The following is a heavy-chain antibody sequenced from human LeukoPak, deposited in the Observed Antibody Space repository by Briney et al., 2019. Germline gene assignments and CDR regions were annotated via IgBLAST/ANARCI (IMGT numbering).Heavy chain of an antibody. Sequence: GGSLRLSCAASGFTFSSYWMSWVRQAPGKGLEWVANIKQDGSEKYYVDSVKGRFTISRDNAKNSLYLQMNSLRAEDTAVYYCASQPITMVRGVLYYFDYWGQGTLVTVSS. CDR3: ASQPITMVRGVLYYFDY. V-gene: IGHV3-7*01. D-gene: IGHD3-10*01. J-gene: IGHJ4*02. CDR2: IKQDGSEK. CDR1: GFTFSSYW.